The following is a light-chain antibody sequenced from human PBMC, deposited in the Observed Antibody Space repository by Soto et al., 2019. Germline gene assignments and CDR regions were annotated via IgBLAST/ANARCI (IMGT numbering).Light chain of an antibody. CDR3: QQSYSTNT. J-gene: IGKJ2*01. CDR1: QSIARY. CDR2: ATS. Sequence: DIQVTQSPSSLSASIGDRVTISCRASQSIARYLNWYQQKPGEAPKVLIYATSTLESGVPSRFSGSGSGTDFTLTISSLQPEDFATYYCQQSYSTNTFGQGTKLE. V-gene: IGKV1-39*01.